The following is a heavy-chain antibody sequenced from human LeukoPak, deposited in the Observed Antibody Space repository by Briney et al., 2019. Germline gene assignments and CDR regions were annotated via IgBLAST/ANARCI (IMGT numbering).Heavy chain of an antibody. D-gene: IGHD3-22*01. Sequence: SETLSLTCTVSGGSISSSSYYWGWIRQPPGKGLEWIGSIYYSGSTYYNPSLKSRVTMSVDTSKNQFSLNLRSVTAADTAVYYCARDRGDSSGYYPDYWGQGTLVTVSS. CDR1: GGSISSSSYY. CDR3: ARDRGDSSGYYPDY. J-gene: IGHJ4*02. V-gene: IGHV4-39*07. CDR2: IYYSGST.